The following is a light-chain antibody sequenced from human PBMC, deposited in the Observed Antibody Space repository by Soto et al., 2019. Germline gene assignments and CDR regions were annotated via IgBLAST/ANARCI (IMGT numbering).Light chain of an antibody. J-gene: IGKJ2*01. Sequence: DIQMTQSPSTLSASVEDRVTITCRASQRISAWLAWYQQKPGKAPKLLAYKASTLETGVPSRFSGSGSGTEFTLTISSLQPDDFATYYCHQYHKFPYTFGQGTKLEIK. CDR1: QRISAW. V-gene: IGKV1-5*03. CDR3: HQYHKFPYT. CDR2: KAS.